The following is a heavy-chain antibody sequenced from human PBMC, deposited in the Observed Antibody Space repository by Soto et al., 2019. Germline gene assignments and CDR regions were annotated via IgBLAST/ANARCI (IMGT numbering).Heavy chain of an antibody. J-gene: IGHJ4*02. D-gene: IGHD6-13*01. CDR1: GYTFTRYE. CDR2: MNPNSGNT. Sequence: XSVKVSFNASGYTFTRYEINLVRQATGQGLEWMGWMNPNSGNTGYAQKFQGRVTMTRNTSISAAYMELSRMRSEDTAVYYCARGRGSWKTFDYWGQGTLVTVSS. CDR3: ARGRGSWKTFDY. V-gene: IGHV1-8*01.